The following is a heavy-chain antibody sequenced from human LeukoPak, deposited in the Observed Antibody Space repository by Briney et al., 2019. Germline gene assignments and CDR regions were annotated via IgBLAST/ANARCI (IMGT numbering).Heavy chain of an antibody. Sequence: SETLSLTCTVSGGSISSYYWSWIRQPPGKGLEWIGYIYYSGSTNYNPSLKSRVTISVDTSKNQFSLKLSSVTAADTAVYNCAREPTVTDPFDYWGQGTLVTVSS. CDR2: IYYSGST. J-gene: IGHJ4*02. CDR1: GGSISSYY. D-gene: IGHD4-17*01. CDR3: AREPTVTDPFDY. V-gene: IGHV4-59*01.